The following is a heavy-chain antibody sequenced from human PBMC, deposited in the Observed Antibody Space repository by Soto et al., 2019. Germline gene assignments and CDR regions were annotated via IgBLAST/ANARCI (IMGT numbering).Heavy chain of an antibody. D-gene: IGHD3-22*01. CDR1: GASISTHY. CDR2: IYNRGST. J-gene: IGHJ4*02. V-gene: IGHV4-59*11. CDR3: ARTEYDKSGHDY. Sequence: SETLSLTCTVSGASISTHYWSWIRQPPGKALEWIGYIYNRGSTNQNPSLQSRVSISIDTSNNQFSLRLTSVTAADTAVYYCARTEYDKSGHDYWGQGTLVTVSS.